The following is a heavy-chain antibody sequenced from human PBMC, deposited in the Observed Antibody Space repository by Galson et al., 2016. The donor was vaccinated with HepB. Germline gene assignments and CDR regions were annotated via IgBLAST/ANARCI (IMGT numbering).Heavy chain of an antibody. CDR2: INPSGGST. CDR3: ARDHSRSNYDSGTYWWFDP. CDR1: GDIFNKYA. Sequence: SVKVSCKASGDIFNKYAIRWVRQAPGQGLEWMGIINPSGGSTSYAQKLQDRVTLTRDTSTSTVYMELISLRSEDTAVYYCARDHSRSNYDSGTYWWFDPWGQGTLVTVSS. D-gene: IGHD3-22*01. V-gene: IGHV1-46*02. J-gene: IGHJ5*02.